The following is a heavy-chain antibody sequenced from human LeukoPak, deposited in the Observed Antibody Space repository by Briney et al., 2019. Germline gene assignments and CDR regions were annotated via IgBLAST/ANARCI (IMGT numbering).Heavy chain of an antibody. CDR3: ARAADYYGSGSYLGIAFDI. D-gene: IGHD3-10*01. CDR1: GYTFTSYY. J-gene: IGHJ3*02. CDR2: INPSGGST. Sequence: ASVKVSCKASGYTFTSYYMHWVRQAPGQGLEWMGIINPSGGSTSYAQKFQGRVTMTRDTSTSTVYMELSRLRSDDTAVYYCARAADYYGSGSYLGIAFDIWGQGTMVSVSS. V-gene: IGHV1-46*01.